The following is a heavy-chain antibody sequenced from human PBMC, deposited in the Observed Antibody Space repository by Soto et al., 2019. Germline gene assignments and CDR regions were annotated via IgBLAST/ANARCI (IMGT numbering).Heavy chain of an antibody. CDR2: IHAGNGNT. CDR1: GYTFTTYS. V-gene: IGHV1-3*01. D-gene: IGHD2-2*01. Sequence: QVQLVQSGPEMKKPGASVKLSRKASGYTFTTYSMHWVRQAPGQRLEWMGWIHAGNGNTEHSQKFQGRVTITRDTSASTAYLELGSLRSEDTAVYYCARAACSSTSCYNYYAYGMDVWGQGTAVTVS. J-gene: IGHJ6*02. CDR3: ARAACSSTSCYNYYAYGMDV.